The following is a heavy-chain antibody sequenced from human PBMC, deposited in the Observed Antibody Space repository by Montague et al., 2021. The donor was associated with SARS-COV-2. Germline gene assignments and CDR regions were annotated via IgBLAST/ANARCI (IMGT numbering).Heavy chain of an antibody. V-gene: IGHV3-30*04. Sequence: LILSCAASGFTFSSYAMHWVRQAPGKGLEWVAVISYDGSNKYYADSVKGRFTTSRDNSKNTLYLQMNSPRAEDTAVYYCAREPLLLGFGEFLDYWGQGTLVTVSS. J-gene: IGHJ4*02. D-gene: IGHD3-10*01. CDR3: AREPLLLGFGEFLDY. CDR1: GFTFSSYA. CDR2: ISYDGSNK.